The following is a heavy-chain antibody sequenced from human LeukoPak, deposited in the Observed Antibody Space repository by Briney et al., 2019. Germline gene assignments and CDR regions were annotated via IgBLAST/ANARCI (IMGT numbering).Heavy chain of an antibody. CDR2: IKQDGSEK. V-gene: IGHV3-7*01. CDR1: GFTFSSYW. D-gene: IGHD3-22*01. CDR3: AGGGFYYYDSSGYYGFDP. J-gene: IGHJ5*02. Sequence: GGSLRLSXAASGFTFSSYWMSWVRQAPGKGLEWVANIKQDGSEKYYVDSVKGRFTISRDNAKNSLHLQMNSLRAEDTAVYYCAGGGFYYYDSSGYYGFDPWGQGTLVTVSS.